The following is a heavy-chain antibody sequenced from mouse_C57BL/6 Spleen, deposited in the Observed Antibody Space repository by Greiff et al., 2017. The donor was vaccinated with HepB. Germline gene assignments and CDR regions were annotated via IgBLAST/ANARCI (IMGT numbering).Heavy chain of an antibody. J-gene: IGHJ4*01. V-gene: IGHV1-61*01. CDR1: GHTFTSYW. Sequence: QVQLQQPGAELVRPGSSVKLSCKASGHTFTSYWMDWVKQRPGQGLEWIGNIYPSDSETHYNQKFKDKATLTVDKSSSTAYMQLSSLTSEDSAVYYCARVGDYYAMDYWGQGTSVTVSS. D-gene: IGHD1-1*02. CDR3: ARVGDYYAMDY. CDR2: IYPSDSET.